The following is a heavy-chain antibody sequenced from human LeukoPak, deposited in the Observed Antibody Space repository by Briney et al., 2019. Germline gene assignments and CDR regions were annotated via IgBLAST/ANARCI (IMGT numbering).Heavy chain of an antibody. D-gene: IGHD2-2*01. CDR2: ISAYNGNT. CDR1: GYTFTSYG. Sequence: ASVKVSCKASGYTFTSYGISWVRQAPGQGLEWMGWISAYNGNTNYAQKLQGRVTMTTDTSTSTAYMELRSLRSDDTAVYYCARVGIVVVPAAMLDYWGQGTLVTVSS. J-gene: IGHJ4*02. CDR3: ARVGIVVVPAAMLDY. V-gene: IGHV1-18*04.